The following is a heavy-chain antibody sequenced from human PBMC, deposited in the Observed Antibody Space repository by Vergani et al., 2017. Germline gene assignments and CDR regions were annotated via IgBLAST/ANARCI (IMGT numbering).Heavy chain of an antibody. CDR3: ARGLTYYDILY. CDR1: GFTFSSYA. D-gene: IGHD3-9*01. Sequence: QVQLVESGGGVVQPGRSLRLSCAASGFTFSSYAMQWVRRAPGKGLEWVAVISYDGSNKYYADSVKGRFTISRDNSKNTLYLQMNSLRAEDTAVYYCARGLTYYDILYWGQGTLVTVSS. J-gene: IGHJ4*02. V-gene: IGHV3-30-3*01. CDR2: ISYDGSNK.